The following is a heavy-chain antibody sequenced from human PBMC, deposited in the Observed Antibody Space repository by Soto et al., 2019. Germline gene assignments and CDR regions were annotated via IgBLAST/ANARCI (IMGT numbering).Heavy chain of an antibody. CDR1: GFTFSSYA. D-gene: IGHD5-18*01. Sequence: GGSLRLSCAASGFTFSSYAMSWVRQAPGKGLEWVSAISGSGGSTYYADSVKGRFTISRDNSKDTLYLQMNSLRAEDTAVYYCASGGYSYVHLDVWGQGTTVTVSS. CDR2: ISGSGGST. J-gene: IGHJ6*02. V-gene: IGHV3-23*01. CDR3: ASGGYSYVHLDV.